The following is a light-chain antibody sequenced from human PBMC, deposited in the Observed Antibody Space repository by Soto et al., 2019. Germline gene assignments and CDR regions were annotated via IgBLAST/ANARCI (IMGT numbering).Light chain of an antibody. Sequence: DIEVTQSPSSLSASVGDRVTITCRASHDISTYLTWYQHESGKAPKLLIYGASKLEPGVPSRFSGSGSGTIFTLTISGLQPEDIATYFCQQYEALPPTFGGATRVEIK. CDR1: HDISTY. J-gene: IGKJ4*01. CDR2: GAS. CDR3: QQYEALPPT. V-gene: IGKV1-33*01.